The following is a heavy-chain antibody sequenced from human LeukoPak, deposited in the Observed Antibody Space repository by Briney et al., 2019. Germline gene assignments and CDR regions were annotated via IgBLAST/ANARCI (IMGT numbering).Heavy chain of an antibody. V-gene: IGHV5-51*01. Sequence: GESLRISCKGSGYNFTTYWIAWVRQMPEKGLEWMGIIWPDDSDSRYGPSFQGQVTISADKSISTAYLQWSSLKASDTAMYYCASRHYYDSSGSFDYWGQGTLVTVSS. CDR1: GYNFTTYW. CDR2: IWPDDSDS. CDR3: ASRHYYDSSGSFDY. D-gene: IGHD3-22*01. J-gene: IGHJ4*02.